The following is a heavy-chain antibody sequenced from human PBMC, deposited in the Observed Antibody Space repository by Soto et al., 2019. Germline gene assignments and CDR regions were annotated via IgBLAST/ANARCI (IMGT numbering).Heavy chain of an antibody. CDR3: ATVSYVGGTDY. CDR2: NYSSEII. V-gene: IGHV4-4*07. D-gene: IGHD5-18*01. Sequence: QVQLQESGPGLVKASETLSLTCTVSGVSISSFYWSWIRQPAGKGLEWIGRNYSSEIINYNPSLKRRVTMSLDTSKNQFSLKLSSVTAADTAVYFCATVSYVGGTDYWGQGTLVTVSS. J-gene: IGHJ4*02. CDR1: GVSISSFY.